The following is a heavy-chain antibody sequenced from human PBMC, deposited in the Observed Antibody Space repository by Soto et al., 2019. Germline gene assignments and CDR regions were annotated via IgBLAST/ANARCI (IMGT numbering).Heavy chain of an antibody. CDR1: GYSVSSSDYY. CDR2: MFYSGLT. V-gene: IGHV4-39*01. J-gene: IGHJ6*02. CDR3: APLSVSLSGPYGIHV. Sequence: SETLSLTCSVSGYSVSSSDYYWAWIRQPPGKGLEWIGSMFYSGLTYYNPSLKSRVTLSVDTSKNQFSVRLNSVTAADTAVYYCAPLSVSLSGPYGIHVWGQGTTVTAP. D-gene: IGHD2-15*01.